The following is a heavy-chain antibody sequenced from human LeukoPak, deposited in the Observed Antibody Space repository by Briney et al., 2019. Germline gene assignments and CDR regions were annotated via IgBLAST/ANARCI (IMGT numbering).Heavy chain of an antibody. CDR2: ISAYNGNT. D-gene: IGHD6-19*01. J-gene: IGHJ4*02. CDR3: ARDLYSSGWSLADY. CDR1: GYTFTSYD. V-gene: IGHV1-18*01. Sequence: ASVKVSCKASGYTFTSYDISWVRQAPGQGLEWMGWISAYNGNTNYAQKLQGRVTMTTDTSTSTAYMELRSLRSDDTAVYYCARDLYSSGWSLADYWGQGTLVTVSS.